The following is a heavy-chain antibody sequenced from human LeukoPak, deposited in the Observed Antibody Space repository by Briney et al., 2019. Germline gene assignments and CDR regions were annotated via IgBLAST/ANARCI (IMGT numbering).Heavy chain of an antibody. V-gene: IGHV1-69*13. J-gene: IGHJ4*02. Sequence: SVKVSCKASGGTFSSYAISWVRQAPRQGLEWMGGIIPIFGAANYAQRFQGRVTITADESTTTAYMELSSLRSEDTAVYYCARGGGSGSSLYYFFHYWGQGTLVTVSS. D-gene: IGHD3-10*01. CDR3: ARGGGSGSSLYYFFHY. CDR1: GGTFSSYA. CDR2: IIPIFGAA.